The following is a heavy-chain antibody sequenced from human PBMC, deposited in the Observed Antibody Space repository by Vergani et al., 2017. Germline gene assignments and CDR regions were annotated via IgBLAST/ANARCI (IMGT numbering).Heavy chain of an antibody. Sequence: EVQLLQSEGAVVQPGGSLRLSCVASGFTFSSHAMSWVRQGHGQGLEWVSSIKNTGDSTHYADSVKGRFTISRDNSKNTLYLQRNSLKTEDTAVYYCTTGAASSPDWGQGTLVTVSS. J-gene: IGHJ4*02. V-gene: IGHV3-23*01. CDR3: TTGAASSPD. CDR1: GFTFSSHA. D-gene: IGHD2-2*01. CDR2: IKNTGDST.